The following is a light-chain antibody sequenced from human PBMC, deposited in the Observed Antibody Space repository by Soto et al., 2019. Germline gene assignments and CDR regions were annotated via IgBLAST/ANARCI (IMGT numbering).Light chain of an antibody. Sequence: VLTQSPGTLSLSPGERATLSCRASQSVGSGHLAWYQQKPGQAPRLLIYDASSRATGIPDRFTGSGSGKDFTLFISRLEPEDFAVYYCHQEDTLQIPSGGGAEVEIK. CDR2: DAS. V-gene: IGKV3-20*01. CDR1: QSVGSGH. CDR3: HQEDTLQIP. J-gene: IGKJ4*01.